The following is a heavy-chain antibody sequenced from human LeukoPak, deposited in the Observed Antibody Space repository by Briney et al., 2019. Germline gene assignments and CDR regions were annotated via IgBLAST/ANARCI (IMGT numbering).Heavy chain of an antibody. V-gene: IGHV3-48*03. CDR1: GFTFSGYE. D-gene: IGHD5-12*01. CDR3: ARVYSGSWYFDL. Sequence: SGGSLIPSCAASGFTFSGYEMNRVRQAPGKGLGWVSYISRSGRTIYDADSVKGRFTISRDNAKNSLYLQMNSLRAEDTAVYYCARVYSGSWYFDLWGRGTLVTVSS. CDR2: ISRSGRTI. J-gene: IGHJ2*01.